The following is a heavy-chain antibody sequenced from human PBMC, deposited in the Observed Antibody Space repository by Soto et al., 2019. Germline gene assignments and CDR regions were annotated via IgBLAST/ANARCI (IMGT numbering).Heavy chain of an antibody. CDR1: GFIFTDYA. CDR3: ARIGRLRWGDY. D-gene: IGHD4-17*01. V-gene: IGHV3-48*01. CDR2: ISSSSSTI. Sequence: GGSLRLSCAASGFIFTDYAMTWVRQAPGKGLEWVSYISSSSSTIYYADSVRGRFTISRDNAKNSLYLQMNSLRAEDTAVYYCARIGRLRWGDYWGQGTLVTVSS. J-gene: IGHJ4*02.